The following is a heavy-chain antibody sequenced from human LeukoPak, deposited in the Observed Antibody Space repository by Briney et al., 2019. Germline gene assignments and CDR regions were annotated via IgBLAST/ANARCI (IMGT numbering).Heavy chain of an antibody. D-gene: IGHD3-22*01. V-gene: IGHV3-30*04. J-gene: IGHJ4*02. CDR3: ARVGSRGHFDY. CDR1: GFTFSSYA. CDR2: ISYDGSNK. Sequence: PGGSLRLSCAASGFTFSSYAMHWVRQAPGKGLEWVAVISYDGSNKYYADSVKGRFTISRDNSKNTLYLQMNSLRAEDTAVYYCARVGSRGHFDYWGQGTLVTVSS.